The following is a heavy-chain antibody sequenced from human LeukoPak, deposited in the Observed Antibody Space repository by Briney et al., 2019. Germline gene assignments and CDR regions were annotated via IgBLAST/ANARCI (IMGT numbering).Heavy chain of an antibody. CDR3: ASVAAAGTLRHDY. V-gene: IGHV4-30-4*01. CDR1: GGSISSGDYY. J-gene: IGHJ4*02. Sequence: PSQTLSLTCTVSGGSISSGDYYWSWIRQPPGKGLEWIGYIYYSGSTYYNPSLKSRVTISVDTSKNQFSLRLSSVTAADTAVYYCASVAAAGTLRHDYWGQGTLVTVSS. CDR2: IYYSGST. D-gene: IGHD6-13*01.